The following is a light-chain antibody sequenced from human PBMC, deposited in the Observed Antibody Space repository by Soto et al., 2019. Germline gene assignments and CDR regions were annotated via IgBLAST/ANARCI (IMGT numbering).Light chain of an antibody. V-gene: IGLV2-14*01. CDR2: EVS. J-gene: IGLJ1*01. Sequence: QSVLTQPASVSESPGQSITISCTGTSSDVGGYNYVSWYQQHPGKVPKLMIYEVSNRPSGVVNRFSGSKSGNTASLTISGLQAEDEADYYCSSFTSSSTQVFGTGTKVTVL. CDR3: SSFTSSSTQV. CDR1: SSDVGGYNY.